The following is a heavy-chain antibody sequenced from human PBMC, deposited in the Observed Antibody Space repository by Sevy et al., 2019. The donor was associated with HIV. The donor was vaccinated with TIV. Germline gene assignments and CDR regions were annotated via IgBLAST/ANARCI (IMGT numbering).Heavy chain of an antibody. CDR1: GFTLSNCN. D-gene: IGHD1-26*01. J-gene: IGHJ4*02. V-gene: IGHV3-48*02. CDR3: AKDRWDTTSPSRALDF. Sequence: GGSLRLSCAASGFTLSNCNMNWVRQAPGKGLEWISYIRSGDDTIYYALSVKGRFTFSRDNAKNSLYLQMDSLTDEDTAVYYCAKDRWDTTSPSRALDFWGQGTLVTVSS. CDR2: IRSGDDTI.